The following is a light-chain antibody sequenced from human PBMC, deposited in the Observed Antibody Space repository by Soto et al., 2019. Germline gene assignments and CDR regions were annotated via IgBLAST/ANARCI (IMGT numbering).Light chain of an antibody. CDR2: EAS. J-gene: IGKJ3*01. CDR1: QSISSY. Sequence: DIQMTQSPSPLSASVGDRVYITCRTSQSISSYLNWYQAKPGKAPKLLIYEASTLESGVPSRFSGSGSGTDFTLTISSLQPEDSVTYYCQQSYGSPPFTFGPGTRVDI. V-gene: IGKV1-39*01. CDR3: QQSYGSPPFT.